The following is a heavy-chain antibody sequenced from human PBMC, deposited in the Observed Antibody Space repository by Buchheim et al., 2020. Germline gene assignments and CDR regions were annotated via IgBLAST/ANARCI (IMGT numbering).Heavy chain of an antibody. CDR1: GGSISSYY. V-gene: IGHV4-59*01. D-gene: IGHD4-11*01. CDR2: IYYSGST. Sequence: QVQLQESGPGLVKPSETLSLTCTVSGGSISSYYWSWIRQPPGKGLEWIGYIYYSGSTNYNPSLKSRVTISVDTSKNQFSLQRSSVTAADTAVYYCARGNDYSNYEFDYWGQGTL. CDR3: ARGNDYSNYEFDY. J-gene: IGHJ4*02.